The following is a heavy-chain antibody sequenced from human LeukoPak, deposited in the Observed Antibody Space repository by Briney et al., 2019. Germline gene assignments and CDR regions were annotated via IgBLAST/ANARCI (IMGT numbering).Heavy chain of an antibody. V-gene: IGHV3-7*01. Sequence: PGGSLRLSCAASGFTFTNYWMNWVRQAPGKGLEWVANIKQDGSEKYYVDSVKGRFTISRDNAKNSLYLQMNSLRAEDTAVYYCATRKGGYDYWGQGTLVTVSS. CDR3: ATRKGGYDY. D-gene: IGHD5-12*01. J-gene: IGHJ4*02. CDR2: IKQDGSEK. CDR1: GFTFTNYW.